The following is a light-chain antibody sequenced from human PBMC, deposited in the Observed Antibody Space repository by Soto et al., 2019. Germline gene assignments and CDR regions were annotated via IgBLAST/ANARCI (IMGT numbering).Light chain of an antibody. CDR3: QQYNDWPLT. V-gene: IGKV3-11*01. CDR2: DAS. Sequence: EIVLTQSPATLSLSPGERATLSCRASQSVSSYLAWYQQKPGQAPRLLIYDASNRATGIPARFSGSGSGTDFTLTISSLQSEDLALYYCQQYNDWPLTFGQGTKVDIK. CDR1: QSVSSY. J-gene: IGKJ1*01.